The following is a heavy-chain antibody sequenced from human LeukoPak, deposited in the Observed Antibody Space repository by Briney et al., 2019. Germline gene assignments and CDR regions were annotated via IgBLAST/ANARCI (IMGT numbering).Heavy chain of an antibody. CDR2: ISAYNGNT. CDR1: GYTFTSYG. V-gene: IGHV1-18*01. D-gene: IGHD3-3*01. CDR3: ARGAPHYDFWSGLYYPPFFDY. J-gene: IGHJ4*02. Sequence: GASVKVSCKASGYTFTSYGISWVRQAPGQGLEWMGWISAYNGNTNYAQKLQGRVTMTTDTSTSTAYMELRSLRSDDTAVYYCARGAPHYDFWSGLYYPPFFDYWGQGTLVTVSS.